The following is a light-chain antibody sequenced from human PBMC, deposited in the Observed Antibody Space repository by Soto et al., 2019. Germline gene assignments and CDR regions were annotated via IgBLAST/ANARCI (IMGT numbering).Light chain of an antibody. Sequence: EIVMTQSPATLSVSPGERATLSCRASQSVSSNLAWYQQKPGQAPRLLIYGASTRATGMPARFSGSGSGTEFTLTISSLQAEDGAVYYCQQDHNWPPLTFGGGTNVDTK. CDR1: QSVSSN. CDR2: GAS. V-gene: IGKV3-15*01. J-gene: IGKJ4*01. CDR3: QQDHNWPPLT.